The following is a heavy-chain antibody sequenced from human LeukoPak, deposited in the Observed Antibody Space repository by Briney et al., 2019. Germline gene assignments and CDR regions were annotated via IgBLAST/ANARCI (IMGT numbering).Heavy chain of an antibody. CDR3: AKALDYYDTSGFDY. Sequence: PGGSLRLSCAASGFTFSTYTMSWVRQAPGKGLEWVSAISGSGGSTYYADSVKGRFTISRDNSKNTLYLQMNSLRAEDTAVYYCAKALDYYDTSGFDYWGQGTLVTVSS. D-gene: IGHD3-22*01. CDR1: GFTFSTYT. V-gene: IGHV3-23*01. J-gene: IGHJ4*02. CDR2: ISGSGGST.